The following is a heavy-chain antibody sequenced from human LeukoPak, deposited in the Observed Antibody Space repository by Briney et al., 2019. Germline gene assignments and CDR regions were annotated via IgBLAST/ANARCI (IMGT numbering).Heavy chain of an antibody. CDR1: GFTVSSNY. Sequence: PGGSLRLSCAASGFTVSSNYMNWVRQAPGKGLEWVSIIYSGGTTYYADSVKGRFTISRDTSKNTLYLQMNSLRAEDTAVYYCARDPPGDGGNSLDVWGQGATVTVSS. J-gene: IGHJ6*02. CDR3: ARDPPGDGGNSLDV. V-gene: IGHV3-53*01. CDR2: IYSGGTT. D-gene: IGHD4-23*01.